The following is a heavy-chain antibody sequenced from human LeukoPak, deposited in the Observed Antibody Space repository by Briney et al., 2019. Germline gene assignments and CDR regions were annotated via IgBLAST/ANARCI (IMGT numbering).Heavy chain of an antibody. J-gene: IGHJ4*02. CDR2: ISPGASDT. Sequence: GESLKISCKGSGYSFTSYWIGWVRHMRGKGLEWMGIISPGASDTRYSPSFQGQVTISADKSISTAYLQWSSLKASDTAMYYCARLGVGSRQSIDYWGQGTLVTVSS. V-gene: IGHV5-51*01. CDR3: ARLGVGSRQSIDY. D-gene: IGHD1-26*01. CDR1: GYSFTSYW.